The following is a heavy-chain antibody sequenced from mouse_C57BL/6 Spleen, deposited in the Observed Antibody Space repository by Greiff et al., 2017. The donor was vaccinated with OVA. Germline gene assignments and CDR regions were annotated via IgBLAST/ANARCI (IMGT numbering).Heavy chain of an antibody. CDR3: ARRFYYGSSYYAMDY. CDR1: GFTFSSYT. J-gene: IGHJ4*01. CDR2: ISGGGGNT. Sequence: DVQLVESGGGLVKPGGSLKLSCAASGFTFSSYTMSWVRQTPEKRLEWVATISGGGGNTYYPDSVKGRFTISRDNAKNTLYLQMSSLRSEDTALYYCARRFYYGSSYYAMDYWGQGTSVTVSS. D-gene: IGHD1-1*01. V-gene: IGHV5-9*01.